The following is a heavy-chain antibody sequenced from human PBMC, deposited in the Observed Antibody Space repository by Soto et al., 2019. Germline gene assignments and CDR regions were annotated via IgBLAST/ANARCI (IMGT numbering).Heavy chain of an antibody. Sequence: QVQLVQSGAEVKNPGASVKVSCKASGYTFTRYGIGWARQAPGQGLEWMGWLNTYNGNTNYAQNVQGRVTLTTDTSTSTAYMELRSMRYNDTAIYYCAMVDVYVTPSPQDVWGQGTTVIVSS. CDR3: AMVDVYVTPSPQDV. D-gene: IGHD3-16*01. J-gene: IGHJ6*02. CDR2: LNTYNGNT. CDR1: GYTFTRYG. V-gene: IGHV1-18*01.